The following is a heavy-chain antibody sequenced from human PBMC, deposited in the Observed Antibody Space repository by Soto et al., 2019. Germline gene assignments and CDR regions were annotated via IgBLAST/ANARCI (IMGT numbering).Heavy chain of an antibody. V-gene: IGHV4-61*01. Sequence: SVPQSLTCTVSGDSVSSVLYHWGWVRQPPGKGLEWIGYIYYSGSTNYNPSLENRVTMSLATSKNQFSLRLRSVTAADTAVYYCVRQYSSNCSGGLCYHAFDVWGQGTMVTVSS. CDR3: VRQYSSNCSGGLCYHAFDV. CDR2: IYYSGST. CDR1: GDSVSSVLYH. J-gene: IGHJ3*01. D-gene: IGHD2-15*01.